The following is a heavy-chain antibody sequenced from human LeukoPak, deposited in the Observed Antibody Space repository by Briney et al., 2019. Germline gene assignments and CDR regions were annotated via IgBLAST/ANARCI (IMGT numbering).Heavy chain of an antibody. CDR1: GFTFSSYA. Sequence: PGGSLRLSCAASGFTFSSYAMSWVRQAPGKGLEWVSAISGSGGSTYYADSVKGRFTISRDNSKNTLYLQMNSLRAEDTAVYYCAKGHTSRYQLLYWAGFDYWGQGTLVTVSS. CDR2: ISGSGGST. V-gene: IGHV3-23*01. J-gene: IGHJ4*02. CDR3: AKGHTSRYQLLYWAGFDY. D-gene: IGHD2-2*02.